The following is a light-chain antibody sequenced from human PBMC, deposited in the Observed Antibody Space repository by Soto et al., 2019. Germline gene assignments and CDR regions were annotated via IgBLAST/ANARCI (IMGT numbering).Light chain of an antibody. CDR3: LQHSTYPLT. CDR2: AAS. Sequence: DIQMTPFPSSLSASVGDRVTITCRSSQGIRNDLAWYQQKPGKAPKRLIYAASSLPSGVPSRFSGSGSGTEFTLAISSLQPEDFATFYGLQHSTYPLTFGQGTKVEIK. V-gene: IGKV1-17*01. CDR1: QGIRND. J-gene: IGKJ1*01.